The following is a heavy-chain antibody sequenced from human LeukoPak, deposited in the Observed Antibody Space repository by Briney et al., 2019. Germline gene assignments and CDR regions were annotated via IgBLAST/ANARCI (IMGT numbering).Heavy chain of an antibody. D-gene: IGHD6-13*01. V-gene: IGHV3-30*04. Sequence: GRSLRLSCAASGFTFSSYAMHWVRQAPGKGLEWVAVISYDGSNKYYADSVKGRFTISRDNSKNTLFLQMNSLRAEDTAVYSCAREHIATSGNNWFDPWGQGTLVTVSS. CDR2: ISYDGSNK. CDR3: AREHIATSGNNWFDP. J-gene: IGHJ5*02. CDR1: GFTFSSYA.